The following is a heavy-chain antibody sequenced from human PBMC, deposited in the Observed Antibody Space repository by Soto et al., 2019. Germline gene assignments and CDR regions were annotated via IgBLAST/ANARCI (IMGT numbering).Heavy chain of an antibody. D-gene: IGHD3-10*01. V-gene: IGHV3-33*01. CDR3: ARERTFGDNKHNYMDV. J-gene: IGHJ6*03. Sequence: VQLVESGGGLVQPGGSLRLSCEGTFHSYWMWWVRQAPGKGLQWVGVIWSDGSNEVYADSVKGRFIISRDNSKNILYLQMNSLRAEDTAVYYCARERTFGDNKHNYMDVWGTGITVTVSS. CDR2: IWSDGSNE. CDR1: TFHSYW.